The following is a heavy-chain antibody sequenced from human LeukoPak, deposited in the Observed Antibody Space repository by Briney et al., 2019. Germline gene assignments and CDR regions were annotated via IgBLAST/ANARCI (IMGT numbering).Heavy chain of an antibody. D-gene: IGHD1-26*01. V-gene: IGHV4-59*08. Sequence: SETLSLTCTVSGGSIRSYYWSWIRQPPGKGLEWIGYIYYSGSTNYNPSLKSRVTISVDTSKNQFSLKLSSVTAVDTAVYYCARRSGSYPYCYYGMDVWGQGTTVTVSS. CDR3: ARRSGSYPYCYYGMDV. CDR2: IYYSGST. J-gene: IGHJ6*02. CDR1: GGSIRSYY.